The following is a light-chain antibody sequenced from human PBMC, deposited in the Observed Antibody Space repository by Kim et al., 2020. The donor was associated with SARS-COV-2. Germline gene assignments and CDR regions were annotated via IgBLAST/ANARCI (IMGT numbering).Light chain of an antibody. J-gene: IGLJ2*01. CDR2: QDF. CDR3: QAWDSGTVV. Sequence: SYELTQPPSVSVSPGQTVSITCSGDKSGEKYSCWYQQKSGQSPVLVIYQDFKRPSGIPERFSGSNFGNTATLTISGTQAVDEADYYCQAWDSGTVVFGGGTKLTVL. V-gene: IGLV3-1*01. CDR1: KSGEKY.